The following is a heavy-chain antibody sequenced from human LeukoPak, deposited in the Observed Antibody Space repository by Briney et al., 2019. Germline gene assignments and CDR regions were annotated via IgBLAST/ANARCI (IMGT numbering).Heavy chain of an antibody. CDR2: IRYDGSKK. V-gene: IGHV3-30*02. D-gene: IGHD3-10*01. Sequence: GGSLRVSCAASGSTFSSHGMHWVRQAPGKGLDWVAFIRYDGSKKFYADSVKGRFTISRDNSKNTLDLQMNSLRTDDTAVCYCAKVDDYYGSGSYLVDSWGQGTLVTVSS. CDR1: GSTFSSHG. J-gene: IGHJ4*02. CDR3: AKVDDYYGSGSYLVDS.